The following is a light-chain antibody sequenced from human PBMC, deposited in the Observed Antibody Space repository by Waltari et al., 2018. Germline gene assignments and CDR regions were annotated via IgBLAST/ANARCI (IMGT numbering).Light chain of an antibody. CDR1: NSNVGAYNH. J-gene: IGLJ1*01. Sequence: QSVLTQPPYATGSPGQSVTLPRTGTNSNVGAYNHVPWYQQPPGKVPNLLIYEVTKRPSGVPDRFSGSKSGNTASLTVSGLQADDEADYYCSSYAHNNHFVFGTGTKVTVL. CDR2: EVT. V-gene: IGLV2-8*01. CDR3: SSYAHNNHFV.